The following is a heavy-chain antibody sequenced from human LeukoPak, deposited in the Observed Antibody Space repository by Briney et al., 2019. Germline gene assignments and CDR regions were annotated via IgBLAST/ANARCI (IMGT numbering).Heavy chain of an antibody. Sequence: PGGSLRLSCAASGFALSTYEMNWVRQAPGKGLEWIADITISGHTKNYADSVKGRFTISRGNARTSLYLQMNSLRVEDTGVYYCARGDPHADLWGQGTLVTVSS. V-gene: IGHV3-48*03. J-gene: IGHJ5*02. CDR3: ARGDPHADL. CDR2: ITISGHTK. CDR1: GFALSTYE.